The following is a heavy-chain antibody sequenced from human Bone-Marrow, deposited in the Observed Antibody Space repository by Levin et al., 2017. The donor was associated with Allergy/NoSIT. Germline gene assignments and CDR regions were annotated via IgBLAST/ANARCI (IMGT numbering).Heavy chain of an antibody. CDR3: AKDYRGGDAQFDY. D-gene: IGHD3-10*01. J-gene: IGHJ4*02. V-gene: IGHV3-23*01. CDR1: GFTFSNFA. CDR2: INGTGDET. Sequence: PGESLKISCAASGFTFSNFAMSWVRQAPGKGLEWVSAINGTGDETFYPDSVKGRFTISRDNSKNTLYLQMNSLKVEDTAIYYCAKDYRGGDAQFDYWGLGALVTVSP.